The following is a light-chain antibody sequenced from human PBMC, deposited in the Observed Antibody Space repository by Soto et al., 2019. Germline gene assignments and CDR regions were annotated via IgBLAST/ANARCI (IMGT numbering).Light chain of an antibody. Sequence: DIQMTQSPSTLSASVGDRVTIPCRASQGVSGYLAWYQQKPGKAPKLLLYKPSTLESGVPSRFSDSGSGAEFTLTISSLQPDDFATYYCQQYNSYSRTFGLGTKVEIK. J-gene: IGKJ1*01. V-gene: IGKV1-5*03. CDR2: KPS. CDR1: QGVSGY. CDR3: QQYNSYSRT.